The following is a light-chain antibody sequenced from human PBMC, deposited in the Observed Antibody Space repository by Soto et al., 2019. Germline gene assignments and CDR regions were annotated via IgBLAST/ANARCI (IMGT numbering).Light chain of an antibody. CDR2: GAS. Sequence: EIVLTQSPGTLSLSPGERATLSCRASQSVSNNQLAWYQQKPGQAPRLLIYGASSRAAGIPDRFSGSGSGTDFTLTISRLEPEDFAVYYCQQYGSSLITFGQGTRLEIK. CDR3: QQYGSSLIT. V-gene: IGKV3-20*01. J-gene: IGKJ5*01. CDR1: QSVSNNQ.